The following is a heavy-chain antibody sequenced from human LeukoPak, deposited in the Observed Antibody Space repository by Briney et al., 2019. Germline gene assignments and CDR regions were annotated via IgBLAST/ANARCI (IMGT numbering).Heavy chain of an antibody. J-gene: IGHJ5*02. V-gene: IGHV6-1*01. D-gene: IGHD1-26*01. CDR3: ARHLVGATSGWFDP. CDR2: TYYRSKWYN. Sequence: SQTLSLTCAISGDSVSSNSAAWNWIRQSPSRGLEWLGRTYYRSKWYNDYAVSVKSRITINPDTSKNQFSLKLSSVTAADTAVYYCARHLVGATSGWFDPWGQGTLVTVSS. CDR1: GDSVSSNSAA.